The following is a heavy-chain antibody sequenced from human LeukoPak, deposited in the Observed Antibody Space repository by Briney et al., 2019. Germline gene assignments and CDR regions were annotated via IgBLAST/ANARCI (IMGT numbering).Heavy chain of an antibody. Sequence: PSETLSLTCTVSDGSISNYYWSWIRQPPGKGLEWIAFIYYSGSTTYNPSLKSRVTISVDTSKNQFSLKLSSVTAADTAVYYCARRMYGSSLDYWGQGTLVTVSS. CDR1: DGSISNYY. V-gene: IGHV4-59*08. D-gene: IGHD6-6*01. J-gene: IGHJ4*02. CDR2: IYYSGST. CDR3: ARRMYGSSLDY.